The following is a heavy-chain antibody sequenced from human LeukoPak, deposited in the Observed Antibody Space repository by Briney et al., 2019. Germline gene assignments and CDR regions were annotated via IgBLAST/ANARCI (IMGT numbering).Heavy chain of an antibody. V-gene: IGHV4-34*01. CDR1: GGSFSGYY. J-gene: IGHJ4*02. CDR2: ITHSGST. CDR3: ARIHYDYVWGSYRPSQSFDY. Sequence: SETLSLTCAVYGGSFSGYYWSWIRQPPGKGLEWIGEITHSGSTNYNPSLKSRVTMSVDTSKNQFSLKLSSVTAADTAVYYCARIHYDYVWGSYRPSQSFDYWGQGTLVTVSS. D-gene: IGHD3-16*02.